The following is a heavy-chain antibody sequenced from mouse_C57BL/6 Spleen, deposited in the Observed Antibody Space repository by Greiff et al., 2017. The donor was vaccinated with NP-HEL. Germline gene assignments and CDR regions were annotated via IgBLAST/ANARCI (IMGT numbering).Heavy chain of an antibody. D-gene: IGHD2-3*01. CDR1: GFTFSSYA. CDR2: ISDGGSYT. J-gene: IGHJ3*01. Sequence: DVMLVESGGGLVKPGGSLKLSCAASGFTFSSYAMSWVRQTPEKRLEWVATISDGGSYTYYPDNVKGRFTISRDNAKNNLYLQMSHLKSEDTAMYYCARSSYDGTLAYWGQGTLVTVSA. V-gene: IGHV5-4*03. CDR3: ARSSYDGTLAY.